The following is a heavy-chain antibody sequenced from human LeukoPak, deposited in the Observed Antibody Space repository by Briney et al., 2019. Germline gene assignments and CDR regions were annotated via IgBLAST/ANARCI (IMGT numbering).Heavy chain of an antibody. D-gene: IGHD6-13*01. CDR3: AKTRPLDSSSWSHGDY. V-gene: IGHV3-23*01. CDR2: ISGSGDST. J-gene: IGHJ4*02. CDR1: GFTSSSYW. Sequence: PGGSLRLSCVTSGFTSSSYWMSWVRQAPGKGLEWVSAISGSGDSTYYGDSVKGRFTISRDNSKNTLYLQMNSLRAEDTAVYYCAKTRPLDSSSWSHGDYWGQGTLVTVSS.